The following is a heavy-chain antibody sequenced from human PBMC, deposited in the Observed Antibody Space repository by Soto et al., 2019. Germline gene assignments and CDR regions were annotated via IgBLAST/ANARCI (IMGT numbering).Heavy chain of an antibody. CDR2: INAGNGNT. D-gene: IGHD3-3*01. J-gene: IGHJ6*03. CDR3: ARTGFWSGVALGYMDV. V-gene: IGHV1-3*01. CDR1: GYTFTSYA. Sequence: GASVKVSCKASGYTFTSYAMHWVRQAPGQRLEWMGWINAGNGNTKYSQKFQGRVTITRDTSASTAYMELSSLRSEDTAVYYCARTGFWSGVALGYMDVWGKGTTVTVSS.